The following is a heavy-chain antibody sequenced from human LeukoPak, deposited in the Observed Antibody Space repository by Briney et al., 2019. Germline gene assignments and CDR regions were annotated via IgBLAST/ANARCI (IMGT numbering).Heavy chain of an antibody. CDR3: ARTYYDILTGSPKGWFDP. CDR2: IYYGGNT. D-gene: IGHD3-9*01. Sequence: PSETLSLTCTVSGGSISSSSYYWGWIRQPPGKGLEWIASIYYGGNTYYNPSLKSRVTIYLDTSKNQFSLKLSSVTAADTAVYYCARTYYDILTGSPKGWFDPWGQGTPVTVSS. CDR1: GGSISSSSYY. J-gene: IGHJ5*02. V-gene: IGHV4-39*01.